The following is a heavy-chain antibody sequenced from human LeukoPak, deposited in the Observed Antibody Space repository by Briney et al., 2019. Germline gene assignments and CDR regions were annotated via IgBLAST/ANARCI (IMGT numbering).Heavy chain of an antibody. J-gene: IGHJ4*02. D-gene: IGHD6-19*01. CDR3: ARSSGWYYFDY. V-gene: IGHV4-34*01. CDR2: INHSGST. CDR1: GGSFSGYY. Sequence: SATLSFTCAVYGGSFSGYYWSWIRQPPGKGLEWIGEINHSGSTNYNPSLKSRVTISVDTSKNQFSLKLSSVAAADTAVYYCARSSGWYYFDYWGQGTLVTVSS.